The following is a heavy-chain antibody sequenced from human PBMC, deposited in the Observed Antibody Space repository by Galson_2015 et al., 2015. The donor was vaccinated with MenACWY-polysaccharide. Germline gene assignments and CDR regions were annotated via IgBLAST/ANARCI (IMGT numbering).Heavy chain of an antibody. CDR2: INYSGST. CDR1: GGSISSYY. CDR3: ARAIAVAGQRRDFDL. J-gene: IGHJ2*01. Sequence: ETLSLTCTVSGGSISSYYWNWIRQPPGKGLEWVGYINYSGSTNHNPSLKSRVTVSVDTSKNQFSLNLTSVTDADTAVYYCARAIAVAGQRRDFDLWGRGTLVTVSS. D-gene: IGHD6-19*01. V-gene: IGHV4-59*01.